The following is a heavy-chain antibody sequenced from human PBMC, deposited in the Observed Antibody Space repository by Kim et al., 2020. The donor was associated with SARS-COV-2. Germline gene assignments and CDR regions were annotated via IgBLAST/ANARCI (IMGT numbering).Heavy chain of an antibody. V-gene: IGHV3-21*01. CDR3: ARETTVTTQGGVY. Sequence: ADSVKGRFTISRDNAKNSLYLQMNSLRAEDTAVYYCARETTVTTQGGVYWGQGTLVTVSS. D-gene: IGHD4-4*01. J-gene: IGHJ4*02.